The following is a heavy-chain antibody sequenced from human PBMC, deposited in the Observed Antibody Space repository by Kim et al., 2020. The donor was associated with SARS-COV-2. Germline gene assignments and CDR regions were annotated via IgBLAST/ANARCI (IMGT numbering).Heavy chain of an antibody. D-gene: IGHD1-1*01. Sequence: YADSVRSRFTISRDNSEITLYLQMNSRRPEDTAVYYCARGPRGKYYFDYWGQGTLVTVSS. V-gene: IGHV3-30*01. J-gene: IGHJ4*02. CDR3: ARGPRGKYYFDY.